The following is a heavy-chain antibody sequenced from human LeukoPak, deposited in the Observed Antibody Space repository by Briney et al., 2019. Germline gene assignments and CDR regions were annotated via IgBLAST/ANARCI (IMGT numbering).Heavy chain of an antibody. CDR1: GGSFSGYY. D-gene: IGHD2-15*01. J-gene: IGHJ2*01. CDR2: INHSGST. CDR3: ASGSGGSFWYFDL. Sequence: SETPSLTCAVYGGSFSGYYWSWIRQPPGKGLEWIGEINHSGSTNYNPSLKSRVTISVDTSKNQFSLKLSSVTAADTAVYYCASGSGGSFWYFDLWGRGTLVTVSS. V-gene: IGHV4-34*01.